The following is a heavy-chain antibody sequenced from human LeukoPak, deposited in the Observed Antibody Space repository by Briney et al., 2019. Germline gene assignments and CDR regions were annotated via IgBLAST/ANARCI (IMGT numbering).Heavy chain of an antibody. CDR1: GGSVSSAY. D-gene: IGHD1-1*01. Sequence: SETLSLTCAVSGGSVSSAYWSWIRQPPGKGLEWIGYIYYSGSTNYNPSLKSRVTISVDTSKNQFSLKLSSVTAADTAVYYCARVDGSQGPYYFDYWGQGTLVTVSS. J-gene: IGHJ4*02. CDR3: ARVDGSQGPYYFDY. V-gene: IGHV4-59*02. CDR2: IYYSGST.